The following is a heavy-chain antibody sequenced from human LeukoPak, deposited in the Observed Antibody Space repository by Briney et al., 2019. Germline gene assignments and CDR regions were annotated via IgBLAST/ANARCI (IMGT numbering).Heavy chain of an antibody. J-gene: IGHJ5*02. CDR2: IYYSGST. CDR3: ARHQYANNWFDP. D-gene: IGHD2-8*01. V-gene: IGHV4-31*03. CDR1: GGSISSGGYY. Sequence: PSQTLSLTCTVSGGSISSGGYYWSWIRQHPGKGLEWIGYIYYSGSTYYNPPLKRRVTISVDTSRNQFSLILTSVTAADTAVYYCARHQYANNWFDPWGQGALVTVSS.